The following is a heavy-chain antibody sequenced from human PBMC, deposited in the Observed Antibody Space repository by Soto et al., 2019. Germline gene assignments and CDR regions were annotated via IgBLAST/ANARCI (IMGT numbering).Heavy chain of an antibody. J-gene: IGHJ4*01. Sequence: GASVKVSCKTFGYIFTSYNMHWVRQAPGQSPEWMGFITPATGNTEYSQRFQGRVTITRDTSASTVYMDLSSLRSEDTAVYYCAREDGRGLLDYWGQGTLVIVSS. V-gene: IGHV1-3*01. D-gene: IGHD3-10*01. CDR3: AREDGRGLLDY. CDR1: GYIFTSYN. CDR2: ITPATGNT.